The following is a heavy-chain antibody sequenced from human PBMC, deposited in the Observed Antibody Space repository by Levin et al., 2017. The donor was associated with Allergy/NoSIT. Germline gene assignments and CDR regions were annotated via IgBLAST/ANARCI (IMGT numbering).Heavy chain of an antibody. CDR2: IIPIFGTA. CDR3: ARYSGYVTTAFDY. J-gene: IGHJ4*02. D-gene: IGHD5-12*01. Sequence: SVKVSCKASGGTFSSYAISWVRQAPGQGLEWMGGIIPIFGTANYAQKFQGRVTITADKSTSTAYMELSSLRSEDTAVYYCARYSGYVTTAFDYWGQGTLVTVSS. V-gene: IGHV1-69*06. CDR1: GGTFSSYA.